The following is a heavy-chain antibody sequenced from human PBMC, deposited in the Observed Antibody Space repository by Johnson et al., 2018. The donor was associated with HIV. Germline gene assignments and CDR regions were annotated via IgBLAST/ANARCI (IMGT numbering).Heavy chain of an antibody. CDR1: GFTFSDYY. J-gene: IGHJ3*02. CDR2: ISESGTTI. V-gene: IGHV3-11*01. Sequence: QMQLVESGGGLVKPGGSLRLSCAASGFTFSDYYMSWIRQAPGKGLEWVSYISESGTTIYYADSVKGRFTISRDNAKNSLYLQMKSLRAEDTALYYCARARGQLTRGDDAFDIWGQGTMVTVSS. CDR3: ARARGQLTRGDDAFDI. D-gene: IGHD6-13*01.